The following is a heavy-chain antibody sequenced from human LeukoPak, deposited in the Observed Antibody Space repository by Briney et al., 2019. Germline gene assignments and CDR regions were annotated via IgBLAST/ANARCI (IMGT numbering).Heavy chain of an antibody. Sequence: AGGSLRLSCEASGCLFSSYWMSWVRQAPGKWLEWVASIKKDGSEKYFVDSVKGRFALSRDNAKEPLSLQLNSMTAEDTAVYYCASLWGVDIVPAIPYGYDYYYYAMDVWGQGTTVTVSS. CDR1: GCLFSSYW. V-gene: IGHV3-7*01. CDR3: ASLWGVDIVPAIPYGYDYYYYAMDV. J-gene: IGHJ6*02. CDR2: IKKDGSEK. D-gene: IGHD5-12*01.